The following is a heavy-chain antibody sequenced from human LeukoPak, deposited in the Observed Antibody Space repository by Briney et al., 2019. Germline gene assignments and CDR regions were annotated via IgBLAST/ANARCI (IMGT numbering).Heavy chain of an antibody. CDR1: DYSFTSYA. V-gene: IGHV1-18*01. Sequence: GASVKVSCKASDYSFTSYAITWVRQAPGQGLEWMGWISAYNGNTNYAQKLQGRVTMTTDTSTSTAYMELRSLRSDDTAVYYCARDGLVGYYYMDVWGKGTTVTVSS. J-gene: IGHJ6*03. CDR3: ARDGLVGYYYMDV. D-gene: IGHD3-10*01. CDR2: ISAYNGNT.